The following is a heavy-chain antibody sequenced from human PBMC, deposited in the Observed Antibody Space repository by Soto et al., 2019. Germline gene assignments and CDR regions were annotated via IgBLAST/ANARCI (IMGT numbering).Heavy chain of an antibody. CDR3: ARWFYYDSSGYPDY. V-gene: IGHV4-61*01. D-gene: IGHD3-22*01. CDR2: IYYSGGT. Sequence: SGTMSLTCTVSGGSVSSGYYCSWIRQPPGKGLEWIGYIYYSGGTNHNPSLKSRVTISVDTSKNQFSLKLSSVTAADTAVYYCARWFYYDSSGYPDYWGQGTLVTVSS. J-gene: IGHJ4*02. CDR1: GGSVSSGYY.